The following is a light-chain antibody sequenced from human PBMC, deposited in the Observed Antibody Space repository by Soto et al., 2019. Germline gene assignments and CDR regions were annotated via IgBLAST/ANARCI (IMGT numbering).Light chain of an antibody. V-gene: IGKV3-15*01. J-gene: IGKJ1*01. CDR3: QQYNNWPRT. Sequence: EIVMTQSPSTLSVSPGERATLSCRASQSVSSNLAWYQQKPGQAPRLLIYGASTRATGIPARFSGSRSGTEVTLTISSLQSEDFAVYYCQQYNNWPRTFGKGTKVEIK. CDR2: GAS. CDR1: QSVSSN.